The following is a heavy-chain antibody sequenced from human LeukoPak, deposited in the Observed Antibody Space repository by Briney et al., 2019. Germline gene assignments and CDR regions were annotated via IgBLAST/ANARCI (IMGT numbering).Heavy chain of an antibody. J-gene: IGHJ4*02. Sequence: GGSLRLSCAASGFTVSSNYMSWVRQAPGKGLAWVSVIYSGGSTYYADSVKGRFTISRDNSKNTLYLQMNSLRAEDTAVYYCASTYYYDSSGYYYPYDYWGQGTLVTVSS. CDR2: IYSGGST. CDR1: GFTVSSNY. V-gene: IGHV3-53*01. D-gene: IGHD3-22*01. CDR3: ASTYYYDSSGYYYPYDY.